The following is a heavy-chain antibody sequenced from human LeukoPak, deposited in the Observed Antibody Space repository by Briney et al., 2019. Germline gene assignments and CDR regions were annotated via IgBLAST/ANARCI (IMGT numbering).Heavy chain of an antibody. CDR2: ISSSSSYI. CDR1: GFTFSSYS. D-gene: IGHD6-19*01. Sequence: PEGSLRLSCAASGFTFSSYSMNWVRQAPGKGLEWVSSISSSSSYIYYGDSVKGRFTISRDNAKNSLYLQMNSLRAEDTAVYYCARGPYSSGIGWEDYYYYMDVWGKGTTVTVSS. CDR3: ARGPYSSGIGWEDYYYYMDV. J-gene: IGHJ6*03. V-gene: IGHV3-21*01.